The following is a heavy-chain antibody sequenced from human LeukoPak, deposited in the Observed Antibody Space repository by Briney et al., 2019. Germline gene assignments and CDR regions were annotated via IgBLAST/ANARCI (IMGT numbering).Heavy chain of an antibody. J-gene: IGHJ4*02. CDR1: GGSFSGYY. V-gene: IGHV4-34*01. CDR2: IYYSGSP. Sequence: SETLSLTCAVYGGSFSGYYWGWIRQPPGKGLEWIGTIYYSGSPYYNPSLKSRVTISVDTSKNRFSLKLSSVTAADTAVYYCARVSPWVYSTSSGRLTDYFDYWGQGTLVTVSS. CDR3: ARVSPWVYSTSSGRLTDYFDY. D-gene: IGHD6-6*01.